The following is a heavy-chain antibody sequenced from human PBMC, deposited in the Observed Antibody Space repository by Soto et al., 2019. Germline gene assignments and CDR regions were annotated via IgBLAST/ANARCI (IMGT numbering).Heavy chain of an antibody. CDR3: ATSRLLYSNYDLHAFDI. CDR2: IYSGGST. J-gene: IGHJ3*02. Sequence: GGSLRLSCAASGFTVSNNYMSWVRQAPGKGLEWVSIIYSGGSTYYADSVQGRFTISRDNSKNTLFLQMSSLRAEDTAVYYCATSRLLYSNYDLHAFDIWGRGTMVTVSS. V-gene: IGHV3-53*01. CDR1: GFTVSNNY. D-gene: IGHD4-4*01.